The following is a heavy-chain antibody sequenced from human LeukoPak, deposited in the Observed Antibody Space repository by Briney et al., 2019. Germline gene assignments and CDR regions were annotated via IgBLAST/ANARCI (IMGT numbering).Heavy chain of an antibody. CDR3: ARDCSGRNWARDFDY. V-gene: IGHV3-48*01. Sequence: GGSLRLSCAASGFIFSEYSLIWVRQAPGAGLEWVSYINTNGRTIYYADSVKGRFTMSRDNDKNSMYLQMNSLRAEDTAVYYCARDCSGRNWARDFDYWGQGTLVTVFS. CDR2: INTNGRTI. D-gene: IGHD2-15*01. J-gene: IGHJ4*02. CDR1: GFIFSEYS.